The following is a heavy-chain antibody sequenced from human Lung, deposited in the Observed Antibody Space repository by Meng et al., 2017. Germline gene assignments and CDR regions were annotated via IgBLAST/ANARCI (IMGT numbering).Heavy chain of an antibody. CDR1: GYIFTNYD. CDR2: ISVKNGEA. V-gene: IGHV1-18*01. J-gene: IGHJ2*01. CDR3: ARYVPNGSFWYFDF. D-gene: IGHD6-13*01. Sequence: QVQVVHSGADAKKPVASMKVYCKASGYIFTNYDISWVRQAPGQGLEWMGWISVKNGEAKYPQNFQGRVTMTTDTTTSTAYMELRSLASDDTAVYYCARYVPNGSFWYFDFWGRGTLVTVSS.